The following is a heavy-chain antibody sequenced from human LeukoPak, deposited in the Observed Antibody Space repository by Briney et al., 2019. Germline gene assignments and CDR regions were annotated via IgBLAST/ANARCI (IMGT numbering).Heavy chain of an antibody. CDR3: AFYSYYDFWSGYYKEGYYFDY. CDR2: IIPIFGTA. J-gene: IGHJ4*02. V-gene: IGHV1-69*13. CDR1: GGTFSSYA. Sequence: SVKVSCKASGGTFSSYAISWVRQAPGQGLEWMGRIIPIFGTANYAQKFQGRVTITADESTSTAYMELSSLRSEDTAVYYCAFYSYYDFWSGYYKEGYYFDYWGQGTLVTVSS. D-gene: IGHD3-3*01.